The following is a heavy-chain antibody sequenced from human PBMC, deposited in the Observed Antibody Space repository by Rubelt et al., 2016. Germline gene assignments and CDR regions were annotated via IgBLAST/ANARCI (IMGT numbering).Heavy chain of an antibody. J-gene: IGHJ6*02. V-gene: IGHV3-30*02. CDR2: VRFDGTRT. Sequence: QAPGKGLEWVAVVRFDGTRTYYADSVRGRLTMSRDNSRSTLYLQMNSMRAEDTAVYYCAKQVVPGTAHQFAMDVWGQGTKVTVSS. CDR3: AKQVVPGTAHQFAMDV. D-gene: IGHD6-19*01.